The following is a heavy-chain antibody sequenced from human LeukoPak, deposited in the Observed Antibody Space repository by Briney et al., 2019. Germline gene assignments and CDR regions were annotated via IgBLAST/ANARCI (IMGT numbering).Heavy chain of an antibody. D-gene: IGHD2-21*02. Sequence: PGGSLRLSCAASGFTFSSYGMHWVRQAPGKGLEWVAFIRYDGSNKYYADSVKGRFTISRDNSKNTLYLQMNSLRAEDTAVYYCAKPYKVVTVFEGFDLWGRGTLVTVSS. V-gene: IGHV3-30*02. CDR1: GFTFSSYG. CDR3: AKPYKVVTVFEGFDL. J-gene: IGHJ2*01. CDR2: IRYDGSNK.